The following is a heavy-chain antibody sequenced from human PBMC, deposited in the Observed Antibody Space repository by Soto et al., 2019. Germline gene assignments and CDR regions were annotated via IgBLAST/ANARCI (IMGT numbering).Heavy chain of an antibody. Sequence: GGSLRLSCAASGFTFSNAWMGWVRQAPGKGLEWVGRIKSKTDGGTTDYAAPVKGRFTISRDDSKNTLYLQMNSLKTEDTAVYYCTTDSGYCSGGSCSSRHYYYGMDVWGQGTTVTVSS. CDR1: GFTFSNAW. CDR2: IKSKTDGGTT. CDR3: TTDSGYCSGGSCSSRHYYYGMDV. D-gene: IGHD2-15*01. V-gene: IGHV3-15*01. J-gene: IGHJ6*02.